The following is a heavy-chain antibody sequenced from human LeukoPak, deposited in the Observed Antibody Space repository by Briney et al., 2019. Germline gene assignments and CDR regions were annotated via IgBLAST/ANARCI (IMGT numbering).Heavy chain of an antibody. CDR2: ISYDGSDK. V-gene: IGHV3-30*04. CDR1: GFTFSSFE. Sequence: PGGSLRLSCAASGFTFSSFEMHWIRQAPGKGLEWVAVISYDGSDKFYADSVKGRFTISRDSSKNTLYLQMNSLRPEDTAVYYCARARPSMWIDYWGQGTLVTVSS. J-gene: IGHJ4*02. D-gene: IGHD5-12*01. CDR3: ARARPSMWIDY.